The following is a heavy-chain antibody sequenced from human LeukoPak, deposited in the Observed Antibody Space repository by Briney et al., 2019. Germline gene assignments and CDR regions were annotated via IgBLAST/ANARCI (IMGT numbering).Heavy chain of an antibody. CDR1: GYTFTSYD. CDR2: MNPNSGNT. D-gene: IGHD1-26*01. Sequence: GASVKVSCKASGYTFTSYDINWVRQATGQGLEWMGWMNPNSGNTGYAQKFQGRVTITRNTSISTAYMELSSLRSEDTAVYYCARAAVGATGANAFDIWGQGTMVTVSS. J-gene: IGHJ3*02. V-gene: IGHV1-8*03. CDR3: ARAAVGATGANAFDI.